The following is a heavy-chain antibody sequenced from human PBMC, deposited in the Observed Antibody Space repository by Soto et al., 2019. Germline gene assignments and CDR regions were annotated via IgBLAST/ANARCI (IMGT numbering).Heavy chain of an antibody. Sequence: SETLSLTCTVSGDSVSSATYYWSWIRQPPGKALEWIGSIYYSGSTNYNPSLRSRVTISVDTSKNQFSLKLSSVTAADTAVYYCAALKAFYDSSGYPDYWGQGTLVTVSS. CDR1: GDSVSSATYY. J-gene: IGHJ4*02. D-gene: IGHD3-22*01. CDR3: AALKAFYDSSGYPDY. CDR2: IYYSGST. V-gene: IGHV4-61*01.